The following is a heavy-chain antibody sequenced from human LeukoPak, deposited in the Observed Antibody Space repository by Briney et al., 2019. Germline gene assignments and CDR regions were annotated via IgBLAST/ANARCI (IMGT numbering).Heavy chain of an antibody. CDR2: ISGSGGNT. V-gene: IGHV3-23*01. CDR3: AKDQSGYYRPFDY. CDR1: GFTFSGYA. Sequence: GGSLRLSCAASGFTFSGYAMSWVRQAPGKGLEWVSAISGSGGNTYYADSVKGRFTISRDNSRNTLYLQMNSLGAEDSAVYYCAKDQSGYYRPFDYWGQGTLVTVSS. J-gene: IGHJ4*02. D-gene: IGHD3-22*01.